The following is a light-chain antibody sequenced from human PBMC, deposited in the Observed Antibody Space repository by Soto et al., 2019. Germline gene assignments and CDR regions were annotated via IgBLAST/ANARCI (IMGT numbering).Light chain of an antibody. Sequence: ARTQPASVSGSPGQSITISCTGTSSDVGGYNYVSWYQHHPGKAPKLIIYDVTNRPSGVSNPFSGSKSGNTASLTISGLQPEDEADYYCSSYTTSNTRQIVFGTGTKVTV. CDR2: DVT. CDR3: SSYTTSNTRQIV. CDR1: SSDVGGYNY. V-gene: IGLV2-14*03. J-gene: IGLJ1*01.